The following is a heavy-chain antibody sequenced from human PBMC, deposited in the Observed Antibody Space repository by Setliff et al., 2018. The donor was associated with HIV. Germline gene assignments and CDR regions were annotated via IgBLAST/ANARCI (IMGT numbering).Heavy chain of an antibody. J-gene: IGHJ4*02. CDR1: GGSISRSHLY. CDR2: IFYTGSTY. D-gene: IGHD6-13*01. CDR3: ARSPAAEGF. Sequence: SETLSLTCTVSGGSISRSHLYWGWIRQPPGKGLEWIGSIFYTGSTYYYNPSLKSRVTISVDASNNQFSLKLSSLTATDTAVYYCARSPAAEGFWGQGTLVTVSS. V-gene: IGHV4-39*01.